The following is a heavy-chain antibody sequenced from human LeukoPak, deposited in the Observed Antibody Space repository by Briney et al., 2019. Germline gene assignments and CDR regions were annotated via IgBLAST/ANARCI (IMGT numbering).Heavy chain of an antibody. V-gene: IGHV3-7*01. Sequence: PGRSLRLSCAASGFTFHRYWMTWAPQAPGKGLECVTNKQQDGSDKHYADSVKGRFNISRDNAKNSLYLQMNSLRAEDTAVYYCVRTRGSGNYGSSSRYYFDYWGQGTLATVSS. D-gene: IGHD3-10*01. J-gene: IGHJ4*02. CDR3: VRTRGSGNYGSSSRYYFDY. CDR1: GFTFHRYW. CDR2: KQQDGSDK.